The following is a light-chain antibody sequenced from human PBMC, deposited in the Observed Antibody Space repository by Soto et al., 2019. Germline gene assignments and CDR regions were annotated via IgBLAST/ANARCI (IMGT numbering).Light chain of an antibody. J-gene: IGLJ2*01. V-gene: IGLV1-40*01. CDR3: QSYDSSDVV. CDR1: SSNIGAGYD. Sequence: VLTQPPSVSGAPGQRVTISCTGSSSNIGAGYDVHWYQQLPGTAPKLLIYGNSNRPSGVPDRFSGSKSGTSASLAITGLQAEDEADYYCQSYDSSDVVFGGGTKLTVL. CDR2: GNS.